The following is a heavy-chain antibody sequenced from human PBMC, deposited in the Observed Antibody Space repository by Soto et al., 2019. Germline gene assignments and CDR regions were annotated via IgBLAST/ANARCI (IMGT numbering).Heavy chain of an antibody. CDR2: INHSGST. V-gene: IGHV4-34*01. CDR1: GGSFSGYY. D-gene: IGHD2-2*01. Sequence: QVQLQQWGAGLLKPSETLSLTCAVYGGSFSGYYWSWIRQPPGKGLEWIGEINHSGSTNYNPSLKIRVTISVDTSKNQFSLKLSSVTAADTAVYYCARGPGYCSSTSCSNRLDYWGQGTLVTVSS. CDR3: ARGPGYCSSTSCSNRLDY. J-gene: IGHJ4*02.